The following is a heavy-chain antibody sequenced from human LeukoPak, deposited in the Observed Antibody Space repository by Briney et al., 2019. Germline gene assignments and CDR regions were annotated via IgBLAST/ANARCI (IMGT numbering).Heavy chain of an antibody. Sequence: GASVKVSCKAPGYTFTSYYMHWVRQAPGQGLEWMGIINPSGGSTSYAQKFQGRVTMTRDTSTSTVYMELSSLRSEDTAVYYCARYVSGFQQAIFGTADYWGQGTLVTVSS. V-gene: IGHV1-46*01. J-gene: IGHJ4*02. D-gene: IGHD3-3*01. CDR3: ARYVSGFQQAIFGTADY. CDR1: GYTFTSYY. CDR2: INPSGGST.